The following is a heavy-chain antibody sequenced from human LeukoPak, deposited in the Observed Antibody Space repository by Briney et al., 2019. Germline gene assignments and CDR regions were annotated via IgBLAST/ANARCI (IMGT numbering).Heavy chain of an antibody. V-gene: IGHV1-8*03. Sequence: ASVKVSCKASGYTFTSYDINWVRQATGQGLGWMAYMNPNSGKIGYAQTFQGRVTFTWNTSVNTAYMELSSLISDDTALYYCAREGFDVWGQGTVITVSS. CDR3: AREGFDV. CDR2: MNPNSGKI. CDR1: GYTFTSYD. J-gene: IGHJ3*01.